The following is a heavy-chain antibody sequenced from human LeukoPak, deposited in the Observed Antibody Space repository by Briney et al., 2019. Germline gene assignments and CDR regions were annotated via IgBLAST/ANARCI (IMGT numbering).Heavy chain of an antibody. CDR1: GFTFSSYA. J-gene: IGHJ4*02. CDR3: AKDHRASIVGATPYFDY. CDR2: ISGSGGST. Sequence: GASLRVSCAASGFTFSSYAMSWVRQAPGKGLEWVSAISGSGGSTYYADSVKGRFTISRDNSKNTLYLQMNSLRAEDTAVYYCAKDHRASIVGATPYFDYWGQGTLVTVSS. D-gene: IGHD1-26*01. V-gene: IGHV3-23*01.